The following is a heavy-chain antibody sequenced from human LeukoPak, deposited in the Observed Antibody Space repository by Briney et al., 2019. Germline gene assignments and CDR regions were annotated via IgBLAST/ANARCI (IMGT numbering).Heavy chain of an antibody. Sequence: GGSLRLSCAASTFTFSNYWMSWVRQAPGKGLEWVANIKQDGSEKYYVDSVKGRFTISRDNAKTSLYLQMNSLRAEDTAVYYCARRELAGSTAYFDYWGQGTLVTVSS. CDR2: IKQDGSEK. D-gene: IGHD1-26*01. J-gene: IGHJ4*02. CDR1: TFTFSNYW. V-gene: IGHV3-7*03. CDR3: ARRELAGSTAYFDY.